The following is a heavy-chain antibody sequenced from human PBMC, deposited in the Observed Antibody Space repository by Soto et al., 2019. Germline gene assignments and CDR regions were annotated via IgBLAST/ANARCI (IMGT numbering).Heavy chain of an antibody. D-gene: IGHD6-13*01. J-gene: IGHJ5*02. CDR1: GYSFTSYG. CDR2: ISGHNGNT. V-gene: IGHV1-18*04. CDR3: ASQVGVPSNWVGVA. Sequence: QVQLVQSGAEVKKPGASVKVSCKASGYSFTSYGISWVRQAPGQGPEWMGWISGHNGNTNHPQSLQGRVTMTTDTSRNTAYMELRSLRSDDTAVYYCASQVGVPSNWVGVAWGQGTPVTVSS.